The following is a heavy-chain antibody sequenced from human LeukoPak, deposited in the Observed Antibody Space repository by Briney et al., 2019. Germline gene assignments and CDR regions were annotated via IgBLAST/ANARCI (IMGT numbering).Heavy chain of an antibody. D-gene: IGHD6-6*01. CDR1: GGSISSGSYY. J-gene: IGHJ6*03. V-gene: IGHV4-61*02. CDR2: IYTSGST. Sequence: SETLSLTCTVSGGSISSGSYYWSWIRQPAGKGLEWIGRIYTSGSTNYNPSLKSRVTISVDTSKNQFSLKLSSVTAADTAVYYCARCIAAHYYYYYYVDVWGKGTTVTVSS. CDR3: ARCIAAHYYYYYYVDV.